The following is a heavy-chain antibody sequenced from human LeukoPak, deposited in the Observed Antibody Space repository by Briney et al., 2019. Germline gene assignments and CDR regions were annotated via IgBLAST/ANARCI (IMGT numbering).Heavy chain of an antibody. CDR1: GFILRDYA. D-gene: IGHD3-16*01. V-gene: IGHV3-23*01. Sequence: GGSLRLSCVASGFILRDYAMSWVRQAPAGGLEWVSSLRGDGETFYTDSVKGPFTLSRDHSRNTVYLQLSNLRVEDTAVYYCAKASWVSSADAVLWGQGTLVTVS. CDR2: LRGDGET. CDR3: AKASWVSSADAVL. J-gene: IGHJ4*02.